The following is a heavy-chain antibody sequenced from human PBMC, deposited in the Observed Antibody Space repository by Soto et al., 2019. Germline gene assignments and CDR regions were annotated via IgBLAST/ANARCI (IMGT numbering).Heavy chain of an antibody. CDR3: VKDRWVDF. Sequence: EVQVVESGGNLVQPGGSLRLSCSVSGFTFSSYAMHWVRQAPGKGLEYVSSISSNGGPTYYVDSVKGRFTISRDNSKNTLYLQMSGLRPEDTAVYYCVKDRWVDFWGQGTLVTVSS. CDR1: GFTFSSYA. J-gene: IGHJ4*02. CDR2: ISSNGGPT. V-gene: IGHV3-64D*06. D-gene: IGHD1-26*01.